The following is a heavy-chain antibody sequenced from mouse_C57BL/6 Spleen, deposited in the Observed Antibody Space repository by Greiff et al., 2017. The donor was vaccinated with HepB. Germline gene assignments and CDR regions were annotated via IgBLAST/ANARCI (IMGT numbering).Heavy chain of an antibody. CDR3: AKESSRTFAY. D-gene: IGHD1-3*01. CDR2: IYPRSGNT. Sequence: QVQLKESGAELARPGASVKLSCKASGYTFTSYGISWVKQRTGQGLEWIGEIYPRSGNTYYNEKFKGKATLTADKSSSTAYMELRSLTSEDSAVYFFAKESSRTFAYWGQGTLVTVSA. V-gene: IGHV1-81*01. J-gene: IGHJ3*01. CDR1: GYTFTSYG.